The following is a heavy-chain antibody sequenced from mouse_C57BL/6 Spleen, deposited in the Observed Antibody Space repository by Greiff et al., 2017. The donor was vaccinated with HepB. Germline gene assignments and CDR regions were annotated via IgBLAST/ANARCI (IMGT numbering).Heavy chain of an antibody. CDR3: ASWVGLTRVDY. J-gene: IGHJ2*01. Sequence: QVQLQQPGAELVKPGASVKLSCKASGYTFTSYWMHWVKQRPGQGLEWIGMIHPNSGSTNYNEKFKSKATLTVDKSSSTAYMQRSSLTSEDSAVYYCASWVGLTRVDYWGQGTTLTVSS. CDR1: GYTFTSYW. CDR2: IHPNSGST. V-gene: IGHV1-64*01. D-gene: IGHD1-1*02.